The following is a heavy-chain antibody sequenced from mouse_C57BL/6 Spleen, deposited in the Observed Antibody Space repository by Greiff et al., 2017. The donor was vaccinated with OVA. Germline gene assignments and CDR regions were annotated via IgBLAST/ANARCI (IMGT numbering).Heavy chain of an antibody. CDR3: ARSQTAQALFAY. CDR2: IDPSDSET. Sequence: QQSGAELVRPGSSVKLSCKASGYTFTSYWMHWVKQRPIQGLEWIGNIDPSDSETHYNQKFKDKATLTVDKSSSTAYMQLSSLTSEDSAVYYCARSQTAQALFAYWGQGTLVTVSA. D-gene: IGHD3-2*02. J-gene: IGHJ3*01. CDR1: GYTFTSYW. V-gene: IGHV1-52*01.